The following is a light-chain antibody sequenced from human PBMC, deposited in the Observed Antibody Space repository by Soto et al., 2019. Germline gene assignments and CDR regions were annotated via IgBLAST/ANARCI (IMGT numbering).Light chain of an antibody. CDR3: QQYNNWPTYT. J-gene: IGKJ2*01. CDR1: QSVSSN. CDR2: EAS. V-gene: IGKV3-15*01. Sequence: EIVMPQSPATLSVSPGERATLSCWASQSVSSNLAWYQQKPGQTPRLLIYEASTRATGIPARVSGSGSGTEFTLTISSLQSEDFAVYYCQQYNNWPTYTFGQGTKLEIK.